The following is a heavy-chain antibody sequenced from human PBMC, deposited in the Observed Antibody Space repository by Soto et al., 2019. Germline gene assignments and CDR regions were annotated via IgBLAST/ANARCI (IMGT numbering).Heavy chain of an antibody. V-gene: IGHV4-59*08. D-gene: IGHD6-13*01. CDR3: ARHVHSSSWGIDV. CDR2: FYNSGST. CDR1: GGPISSYY. J-gene: IGHJ6*02. Sequence: ETLSLTCTVSGGPISSYYWSWIRQSPGKGLEWIGYFYNSGSTNNNPSLKSRVTISVDTSKNQFSLKLTSVIAADTAVYYCARHVHSSSWGIDVWGQGTTVTVSS.